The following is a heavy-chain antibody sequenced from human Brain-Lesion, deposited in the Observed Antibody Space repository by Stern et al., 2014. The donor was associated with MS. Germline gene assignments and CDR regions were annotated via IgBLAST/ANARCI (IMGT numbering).Heavy chain of an antibody. V-gene: IGHV3-23*04. J-gene: IGHJ1*01. CDR2: ISGRGGLT. Sequence: VQLVESGGGLVQPGGSLRLSCATSGFGFSTYAMRWVRQTPGKGLQWVSVISGRGGLTSYASPVQSLFTLSRVIFKNTLYLQLHSLRSDDTAVYCCAKWPHHIAVAGTRYFQHWGQGTLVTVSS. CDR3: AKWPHHIAVAGTRYFQH. D-gene: IGHD6-19*01. CDR1: GFGFSTYA.